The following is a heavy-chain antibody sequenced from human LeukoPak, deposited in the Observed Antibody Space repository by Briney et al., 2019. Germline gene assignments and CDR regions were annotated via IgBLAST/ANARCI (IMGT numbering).Heavy chain of an antibody. D-gene: IGHD6-13*01. J-gene: IGHJ4*02. Sequence: GGALRLSCAASGFTFSSYAMSWAPQAPGKGLEWVSAISCSGGSTYCADSVKGRFTISRDNSKNTLYLQMNSLRAEDTAVYYCAKDGLILAAVVDYWGQGTLVTVSS. CDR1: GFTFSSYA. CDR2: ISCSGGST. V-gene: IGHV3-23*01. CDR3: AKDGLILAAVVDY.